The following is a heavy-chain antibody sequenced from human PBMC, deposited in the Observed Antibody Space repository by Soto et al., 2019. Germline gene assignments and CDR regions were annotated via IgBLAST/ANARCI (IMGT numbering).Heavy chain of an antibody. J-gene: IGHJ6*03. CDR1: GGSISSYY. D-gene: IGHD2-2*01. CDR3: ARGVVPAALSYYYYYYMDV. CDR2: IYYSGST. V-gene: IGHV4-59*01. Sequence: SETLSLTCTVSGGSISSYYWSWIRQPPGKGLEWIGYIYYSGSTNYNPSLKSRVTISVDTSKNQFSLKLSSVTAADTAVYYCARGVVPAALSYYYYYYMDVWGKGTTVTVSS.